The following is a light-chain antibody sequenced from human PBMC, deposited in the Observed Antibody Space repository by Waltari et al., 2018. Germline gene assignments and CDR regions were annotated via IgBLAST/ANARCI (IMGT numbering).Light chain of an antibody. Sequence: EIVLTQSPGTLSLSPGERATLSCRASQSVSSSYLAWNQQKPGQAPRFLIYGASSRATGIPDRFSGSGSGTDFTLTISRLEPEDFAVYYCQQYGSSPWTFGQGTKVEIK. CDR3: QQYGSSPWT. V-gene: IGKV3-20*01. CDR1: QSVSSSY. CDR2: GAS. J-gene: IGKJ1*01.